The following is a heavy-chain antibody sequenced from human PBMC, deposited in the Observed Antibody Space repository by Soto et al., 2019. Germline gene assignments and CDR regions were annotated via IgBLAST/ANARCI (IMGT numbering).Heavy chain of an antibody. CDR3: AKVGRSGGSCYDY. CDR2: ISYDGSNK. V-gene: IGHV3-30*18. Sequence: GGSLRLSXAASGFTFSSYGMHWVRQAPGKGLEWVAVISYDGSNKYYADSVKGRFTISRDNSKNTLYLQMNSLRAEDTAVYYCAKVGRSGGSCYDYWGQGTLVTVSS. D-gene: IGHD2-15*01. J-gene: IGHJ4*02. CDR1: GFTFSSYG.